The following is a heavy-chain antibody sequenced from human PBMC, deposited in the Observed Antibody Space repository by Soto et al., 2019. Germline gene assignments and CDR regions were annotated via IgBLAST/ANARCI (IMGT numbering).Heavy chain of an antibody. V-gene: IGHV3-21*01. Sequence: GGSLRLSCAASGFTFSSYSMNWVRQAPGKGLEWVASISSSSSYIYYADSVKGRLTISRDNAKNSLYLQMNSLRAEDTAVFSCARRDIVATMGVWGQGTTVTVSS. J-gene: IGHJ6*02. CDR1: GFTFSSYS. CDR3: ARRDIVATMGV. CDR2: ISSSSSYI. D-gene: IGHD5-12*01.